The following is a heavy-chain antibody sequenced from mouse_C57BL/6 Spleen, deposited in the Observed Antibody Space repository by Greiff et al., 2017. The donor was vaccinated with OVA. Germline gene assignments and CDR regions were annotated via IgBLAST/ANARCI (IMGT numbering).Heavy chain of an antibody. CDR1: GFSLTSYG. D-gene: IGHD2-2*01. CDR3: ASNRENGYAWFAY. CDR2: IWRGGST. Sequence: VQLVESGPGLVQPSQSLSITCTVSGFSLTSYGVHWVRQSPGKGLEWLGVIWRGGSTDYNAAFMYRLSITKDYSTSQVFFKMNSLHADDTAISYCASNRENGYAWFAYWGQGTLVTVSA. V-gene: IGHV2-5*01. J-gene: IGHJ3*01.